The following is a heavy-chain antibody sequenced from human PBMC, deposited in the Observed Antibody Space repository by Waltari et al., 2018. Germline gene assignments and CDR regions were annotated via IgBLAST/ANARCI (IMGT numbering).Heavy chain of an antibody. CDR1: GFTFSNAW. CDR3: TTDGGTWDSSSWYGTELGY. D-gene: IGHD6-13*01. CDR2: IKSKTDGGTT. V-gene: IGHV3-15*01. J-gene: IGHJ4*02. Sequence: EVQLVESGGGLVKPGGSLRLSCAASGFTFSNAWMSWVRQAPGKGLEWVGRIKSKTDGGTTDYAAPVKGRFTISRDDSKNTLYLQMNSLKTEDTAVYYCTTDGGTWDSSSWYGTELGYWGQGTLVTVSS.